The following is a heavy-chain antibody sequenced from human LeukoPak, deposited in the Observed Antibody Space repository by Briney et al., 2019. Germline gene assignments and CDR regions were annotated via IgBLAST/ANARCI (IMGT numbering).Heavy chain of an antibody. CDR1: GFTFSNFA. CDR3: ARIGAGSSRDY. J-gene: IGHJ4*02. CDR2: IVGSSSS. D-gene: IGHD6-13*01. V-gene: IGHV3-21*01. Sequence: GESLRLSCAASGFTFSNFAMTWVRQAPGKGLEWVSSIVGSSSSYYSDSLKGRFTISRDNAKNSLYLQMNSLRAEDTAVYYCARIGAGSSRDYWGQGTLVTVSS.